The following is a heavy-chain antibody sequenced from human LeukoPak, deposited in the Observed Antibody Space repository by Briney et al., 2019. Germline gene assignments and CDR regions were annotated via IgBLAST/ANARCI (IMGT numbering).Heavy chain of an antibody. CDR1: GFTFSDFW. CDR3: ARVRSPPEDNSNYRPIDY. D-gene: IGHD1-1*01. CDR2: INQDESET. Sequence: GGSLRLSCAASGFTFSDFWMSWVRQAPGKGLEWMTSINQDESETYYVDSVKGRFTISRDNAKNSVFLRMNNLRAEDTAIYYCARVRSPPEDNSNYRPIDYWGQGILVTVSS. J-gene: IGHJ4*02. V-gene: IGHV3-7*03.